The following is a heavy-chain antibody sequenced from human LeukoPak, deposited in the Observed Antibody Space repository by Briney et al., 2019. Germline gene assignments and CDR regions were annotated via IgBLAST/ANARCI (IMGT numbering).Heavy chain of an antibody. CDR3: ARGGGYSYGDFDY. CDR2: MNPNSGNT. V-gene: IGHV1-8*03. Sequence: ASVKVSCKASGYTFTSYDINWVRQATGQGLAWMGWMNPNSGNTGYAQKFQGRVTITRNTSISTAYIELSSLRSEDTAVYYCARGGGYSYGDFDYWGQGTLVTVSS. CDR1: GYTFTSYD. D-gene: IGHD5-18*01. J-gene: IGHJ4*02.